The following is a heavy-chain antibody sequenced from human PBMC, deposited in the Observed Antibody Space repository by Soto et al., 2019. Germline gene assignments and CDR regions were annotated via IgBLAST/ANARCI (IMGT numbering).Heavy chain of an antibody. CDR2: MNPNSGNT. V-gene: IGHV1-8*01. CDR3: ASTRFGAVAGT. CDR1: GYTFTSYD. D-gene: IGHD6-19*01. J-gene: IGHJ5*02. Sequence: QVQLVQSGAEVKKPGASVKVSCKASGYTFTSYDIHWVRQATGLGPEWMGWMNPNSGNTVYAQKFQGRVTMTGNTSMSTAYMELSSLRSEDTAVYYCASTRFGAVAGTWGQGTLVTVSS.